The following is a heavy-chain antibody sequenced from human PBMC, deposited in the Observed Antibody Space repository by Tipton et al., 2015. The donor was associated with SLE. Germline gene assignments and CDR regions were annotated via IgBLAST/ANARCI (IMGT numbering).Heavy chain of an antibody. Sequence: TLSLTCAVYGGSFSSYYWSWIRQPPGKGLEWIGYIYDIGSTNYNPSLKSRVTMSVDTSENQLSLKLTFVTAADTAVYYCARARHGGAEYFEHWGQGTLVTVSS. CDR2: IYDIGST. D-gene: IGHD3-3*01. CDR3: ARARHGGAEYFEH. V-gene: IGHV4-59*01. J-gene: IGHJ1*01. CDR1: GGSFSSYY.